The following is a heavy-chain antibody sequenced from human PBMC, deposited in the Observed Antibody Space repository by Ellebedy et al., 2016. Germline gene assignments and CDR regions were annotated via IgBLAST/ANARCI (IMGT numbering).Heavy chain of an antibody. Sequence: GGSLRLXXAASGFTFSSYAMSWVRQAPGKGLEWVSAISGSGGSTYYADSVKGRFTISRDNSKNTLYLQMNSLRAEDTAVYYCAKPRYYGPYYYYGMDVWGQGTTVTVSS. CDR1: GFTFSSYA. CDR2: ISGSGGST. D-gene: IGHD3-10*01. V-gene: IGHV3-23*01. J-gene: IGHJ6*02. CDR3: AKPRYYGPYYYYGMDV.